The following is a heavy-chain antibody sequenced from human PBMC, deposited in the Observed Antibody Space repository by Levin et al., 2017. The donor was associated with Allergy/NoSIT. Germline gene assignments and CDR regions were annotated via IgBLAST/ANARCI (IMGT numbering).Heavy chain of an antibody. D-gene: IGHD1-1*01. J-gene: IGHJ4*02. V-gene: IGHV1-69*13. CDR3: ARCGVRVERPTAGQCFDY. Sequence: SVKVSCKASGGTFSSYAISWVRQAPGQGLEWTGGIIPIFGTANYAQKFQGRVTITADESTSTDYMELSSLRTEDTAVDYCARCGVRVERPTAGQCFDYWGQGTLVTVSS. CDR2: IIPIFGTA. CDR1: GGTFSSYA.